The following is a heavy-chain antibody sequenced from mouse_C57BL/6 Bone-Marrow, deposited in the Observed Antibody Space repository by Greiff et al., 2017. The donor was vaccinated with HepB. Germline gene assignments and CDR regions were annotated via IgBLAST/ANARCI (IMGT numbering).Heavy chain of an antibody. J-gene: IGHJ3*01. D-gene: IGHD2-3*01. CDR3: TSDGYYPAWFAY. V-gene: IGHV14-4*01. CDR2: IDPENGDT. CDR1: GFNIKDDY. Sequence: VQLQQSGAELVRPGASVKLSCTASGFNIKDDYMHWVKQRPEQGLEWIGWIDPENGDTEYASKFQGKATITADTSSNTAYLQLSSLTSEDTAVYYCTSDGYYPAWFAYWGQGTRVTVSA.